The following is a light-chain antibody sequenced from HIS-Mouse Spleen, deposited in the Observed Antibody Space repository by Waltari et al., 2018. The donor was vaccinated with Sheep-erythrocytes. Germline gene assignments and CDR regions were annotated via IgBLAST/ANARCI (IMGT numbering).Light chain of an antibody. J-gene: IGKJ3*01. CDR1: QSISSY. CDR2: AAS. CDR3: RQSYSTHPFT. Sequence: DIQMTQSPSSLSASVGDRVTITCRASQSISSYLNWYQQKPGKAPKLLIYAASSLQSGVPSRFSGSGSGTDFTLTISSLQPADFATYYCRQSYSTHPFTFGPGTKVDIK. V-gene: IGKV1-39*01.